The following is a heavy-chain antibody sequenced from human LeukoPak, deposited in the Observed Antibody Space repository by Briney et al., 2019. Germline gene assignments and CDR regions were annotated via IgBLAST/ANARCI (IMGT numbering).Heavy chain of an antibody. J-gene: IGHJ6*03. V-gene: IGHV3-30*02. CDR1: GFTFSSYG. D-gene: IGHD3-3*01. CDR2: IRYDGSNK. CDR3: AREAYHDFWSGSWRSYYYMDV. Sequence: PGGSLRLSCAASGFTFSSYGMHWVRQAPGKGLEWVAFIRYDGSNKYYADSVKGRFTISRDNSKNTLYLQMNSLRAEDTAVYYCAREAYHDFWSGSWRSYYYMDVWGKGTTVTVSS.